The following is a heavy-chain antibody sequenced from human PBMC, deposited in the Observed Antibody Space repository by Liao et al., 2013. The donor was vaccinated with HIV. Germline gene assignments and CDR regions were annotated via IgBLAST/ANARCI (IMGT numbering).Heavy chain of an antibody. D-gene: IGHD1-1*01. J-gene: IGHJ3*02. CDR3: ARDAPSTTRTEDALDI. V-gene: IGHV4-30-2*01. CDR1: GGSLSSGGSS. CDR2: IYHGGST. Sequence: QLQLQESGSGLVKPSQTLSLTCAVSGGSLSSGGSSWSWIRQPPGKGLEWIGYIYHGGSTYYNPSLTSRVTMSVDRSKNQFSLKLSSVTAADTAVYYCARDAPSTTRTEDALDIWGQGTMVTVSS.